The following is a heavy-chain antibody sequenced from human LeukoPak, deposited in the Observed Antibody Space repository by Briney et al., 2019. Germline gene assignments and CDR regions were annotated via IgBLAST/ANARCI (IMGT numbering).Heavy chain of an antibody. CDR1: GFTFSSYG. D-gene: IGHD3-3*01. CDR3: ARDPVPRYDFWSGYYYYFDY. J-gene: IGHJ4*02. Sequence: GGSLRLSCAASGFTFSSYGMHWVRQAPGKGLEWVAVISYDGSNKYYADSVKGRFTISRDNSKNTLYLQMNSLRAKDTAVYYCARDPVPRYDFWSGYYYYFDYWGQGTLVTVSS. CDR2: ISYDGSNK. V-gene: IGHV3-30*03.